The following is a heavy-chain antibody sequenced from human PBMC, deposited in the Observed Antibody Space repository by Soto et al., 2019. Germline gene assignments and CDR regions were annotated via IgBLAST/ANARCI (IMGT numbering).Heavy chain of an antibody. Sequence: GGSLRLSCAASGFTFSSYGMHWVRQAPGKGLEWVAVISYDGSNKYYADSVKGRFTISRDNSKNTLYLQMNSLRAEDTAVYYCAKDLYSYGDHHFDYWGQGTLVTVSS. V-gene: IGHV3-30*18. J-gene: IGHJ4*02. CDR3: AKDLYSYGDHHFDY. CDR2: ISYDGSNK. CDR1: GFTFSSYG. D-gene: IGHD5-18*01.